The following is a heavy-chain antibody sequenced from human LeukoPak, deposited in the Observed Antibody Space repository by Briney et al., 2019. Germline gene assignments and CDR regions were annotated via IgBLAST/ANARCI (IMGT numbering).Heavy chain of an antibody. Sequence: GGSLRLSCAASGFTFSSHEMNWVRQAPGKGLKWISHITTSGSKTYYADSAKGRFTISRDNAKSSLYLQMNSLRAEDTAVYYCGRYLNYWGQGTLVTVSS. CDR2: ITTSGSKT. CDR1: GFTFSSHE. V-gene: IGHV3-48*03. CDR3: GRYLNY. D-gene: IGHD3-10*01. J-gene: IGHJ4*02.